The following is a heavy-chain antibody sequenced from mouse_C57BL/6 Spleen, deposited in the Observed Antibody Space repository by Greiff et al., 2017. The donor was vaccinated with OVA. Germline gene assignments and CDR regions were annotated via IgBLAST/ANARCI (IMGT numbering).Heavy chain of an antibody. D-gene: IGHD2-4*01. Sequence: VKLQESGAELARPGASVKLSCKASGYTFTSYGISWVKQRTGQGLEWIGEIYPRSGNTYYNEKFKGKATLTADKSSSTAYMELRSLTSEDSAVYFCARSGLFDYDDYYAMDYWGQGTSVTVSS. V-gene: IGHV1-81*01. CDR1: GYTFTSYG. CDR2: IYPRSGNT. CDR3: ARSGLFDYDDYYAMDY. J-gene: IGHJ4*01.